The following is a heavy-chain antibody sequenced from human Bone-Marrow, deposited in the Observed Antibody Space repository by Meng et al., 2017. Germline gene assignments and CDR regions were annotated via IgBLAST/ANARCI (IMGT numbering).Heavy chain of an antibody. Sequence: SETLSLTCAVYGGSFSGYYWSWIRQPPGKGLEWIGEINHSGSTNYNPSLKSRVNISVDTSKNQFALKLSSVTAADTAVYYCARGLSKAAAGQKVGNWFDPWGQGTLVTVSS. CDR2: INHSGST. CDR1: GGSFSGYY. V-gene: IGHV4-34*01. D-gene: IGHD6-13*01. CDR3: ARGLSKAAAGQKVGNWFDP. J-gene: IGHJ5*02.